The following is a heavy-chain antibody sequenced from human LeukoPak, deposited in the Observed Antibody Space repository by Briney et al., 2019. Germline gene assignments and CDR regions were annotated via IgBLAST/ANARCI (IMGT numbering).Heavy chain of an antibody. J-gene: IGHJ4*02. CDR2: ISYSGST. Sequence: PSETLSLTCTVSGGSISGYYWSWIRQPPGKGLEWVGYISYSGSTNYNPSLKSRVTILVDTSKNQFSLKLSSVTAADTAVYYCARMDYSGYYFDYWGQGTLVTVSS. CDR3: ARMDYSGYYFDY. V-gene: IGHV4-59*01. D-gene: IGHD5-12*01. CDR1: GGSISGYY.